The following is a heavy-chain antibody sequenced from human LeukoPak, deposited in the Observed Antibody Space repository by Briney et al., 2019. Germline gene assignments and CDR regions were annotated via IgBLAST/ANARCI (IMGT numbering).Heavy chain of an antibody. J-gene: IGHJ4*02. CDR2: IIPILGIA. D-gene: IGHD6-19*01. CDR1: GGTFSSYA. Sequence: SVKVSCKASGGTFSSYAISWVRQAPGQGLEWMGRIIPILGIANYAQKFQGRVTITADKSTSTAYMELSSLRSEDTAVYYCARVVAVAGTDQFEYWGQGTLVTVSS. V-gene: IGHV1-69*04. CDR3: ARVVAVAGTDQFEY.